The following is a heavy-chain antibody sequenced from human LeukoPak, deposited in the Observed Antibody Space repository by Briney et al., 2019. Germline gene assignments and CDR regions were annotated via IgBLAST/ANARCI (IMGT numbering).Heavy chain of an antibody. CDR2: IWYDGSNK. J-gene: IGHJ6*02. CDR3: ARDPSGYYYGMDV. V-gene: IGHV3-33*01. Sequence: GGSLRLSCAASGFTFSSYGMHWVRQAPGKGLEWVAFIWYDGSNKYYADSVKGRFTTSRDNSKNTLYLQMNSLRAEDTAVYYCARDPSGYYYGMDVWGQGTTVTVSS. CDR1: GFTFSSYG.